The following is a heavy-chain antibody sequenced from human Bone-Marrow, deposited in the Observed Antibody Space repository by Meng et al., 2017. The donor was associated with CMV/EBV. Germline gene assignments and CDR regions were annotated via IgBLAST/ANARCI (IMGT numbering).Heavy chain of an antibody. CDR3: ARGGVSSSSWYIY. Sequence: GESLKISCAASGFRFTSYWMHWVRQAPGKGLEWVSLLHVAGDTYYADSVKGRFTISRDNSKNMLYLQMDSLRVDDTAVYYCARGGVSSSSWYIYWGQGTLVTVSS. CDR1: GFRFTSYW. V-gene: IGHV3-66*02. CDR2: LHVAGDT. D-gene: IGHD6-13*01. J-gene: IGHJ4*02.